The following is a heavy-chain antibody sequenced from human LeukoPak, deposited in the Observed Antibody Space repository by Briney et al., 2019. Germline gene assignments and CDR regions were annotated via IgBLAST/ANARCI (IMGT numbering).Heavy chain of an antibody. V-gene: IGHV1-69*13. D-gene: IGHD3-9*01. CDR3: ARDLLTGLDAFDI. CDR1: GGTFSSYA. J-gene: IGHJ3*02. CDR2: IIPIFGTA. Sequence: GASVKVSCKASGGTFSSYAISWVRQAPGQGLEWMGGIIPIFGTANYAQKFQGRVTITADESTSTAYMELSSLRSEDTAVYYCARDLLTGLDAFDIWGQGTMVTVSS.